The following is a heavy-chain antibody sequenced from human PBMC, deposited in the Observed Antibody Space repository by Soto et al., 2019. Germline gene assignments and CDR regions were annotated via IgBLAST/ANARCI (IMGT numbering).Heavy chain of an antibody. V-gene: IGHV3-21*06. J-gene: IGHJ4*02. CDR3: ARESEDLTSNFDY. Sequence: GGALRVSCAASGFTFTRYSMNWVRQAPGKGLEWVSSISSTTNYIYYGDSMKGRFTISRDNAKNSLYLEMNSLRAEDTAVYYCARESEDLTSNFDYWGQGTLVTVSS. CDR1: GFTFTRYS. CDR2: ISSTTNYI.